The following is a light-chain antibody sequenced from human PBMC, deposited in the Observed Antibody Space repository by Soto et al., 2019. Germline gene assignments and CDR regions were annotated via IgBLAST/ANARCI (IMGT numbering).Light chain of an antibody. Sequence: DIVMTQSPLSLPVTPGEPASISCRSSQSLLHSNGYNYLDWYLQKPGQSPQLLIYLGSNRDSGVPGRFSGSGSGTDFTLNISRVEAEDVGVYYCMQTLQTPLTFGRGTKVYIK. CDR3: MQTLQTPLT. CDR1: QSLLHSNGYNY. CDR2: LGS. J-gene: IGKJ3*01. V-gene: IGKV2-28*01.